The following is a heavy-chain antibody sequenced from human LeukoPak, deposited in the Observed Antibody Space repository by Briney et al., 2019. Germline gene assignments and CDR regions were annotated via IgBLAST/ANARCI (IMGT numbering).Heavy chain of an antibody. Sequence: GGSLRLSCAASRFTFSNYAMHWVRQAPGKGLEWVAVISYDGSNKYYADSVKGRFTISRDNSKNTLYLHMNSLRAEDTAVYYCARGLRKVSPDAFDIWGQGTMVTVSS. CDR3: ARGLRKVSPDAFDI. V-gene: IGHV3-30-3*01. CDR1: RFTFSNYA. J-gene: IGHJ3*02. CDR2: ISYDGSNK. D-gene: IGHD1-14*01.